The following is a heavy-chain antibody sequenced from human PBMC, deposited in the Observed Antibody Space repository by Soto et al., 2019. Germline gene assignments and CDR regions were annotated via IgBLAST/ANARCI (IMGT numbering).Heavy chain of an antibody. CDR1: GGSISSYY. J-gene: IGHJ2*01. CDR2: IYYTGST. CDR3: ANCNGYVYL. D-gene: IGHD6-13*01. V-gene: IGHV4-59*01. Sequence: QVQLQESGPGLVKPSETLSLTCTVSGGSISSYYWSWIRQPPGKGLEWTGYIYYTGSTNYNPSLESRVTISVDTSKNQFSLQLSSVTAADTAEYYCANCNGYVYLWGRGTLVTVSS.